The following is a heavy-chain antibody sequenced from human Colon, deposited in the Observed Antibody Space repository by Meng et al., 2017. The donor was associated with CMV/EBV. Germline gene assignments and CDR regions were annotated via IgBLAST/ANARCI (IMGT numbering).Heavy chain of an antibody. D-gene: IGHD6-13*01. J-gene: IGHJ5*02. CDR3: ARGLGAAGKGTWFDP. V-gene: IGHV1-2*06. CDR1: GSPVNGYY. CDR2: LNPKSGDA. Sequence: SGSPVNGYYMYWVRQAPGHGLEWVGRLNPKSGDAHYGQRFQGRVTMTSDTSTSTAYMELNSLTYDDTAVYYCARGLGAAGKGTWFDPWGQGTLVTVSS.